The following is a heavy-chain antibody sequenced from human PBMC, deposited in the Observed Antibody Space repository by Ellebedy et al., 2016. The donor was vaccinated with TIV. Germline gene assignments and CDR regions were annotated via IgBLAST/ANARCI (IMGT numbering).Heavy chain of an antibody. J-gene: IGHJ4*02. V-gene: IGHV1-46*01. Sequence: ASVKVSCXAFGYTFTNYYMHWVRQASGHGLEWTGVINPRGGTTAYAQKFQGRVTMTRETSSRTVYMELSSLRSDDTAVFYCAVRAYSYGGFDYWGQGTLVTVSS. CDR2: INPRGGTT. CDR1: GYTFTNYY. CDR3: AVRAYSYGGFDY. D-gene: IGHD5-18*01.